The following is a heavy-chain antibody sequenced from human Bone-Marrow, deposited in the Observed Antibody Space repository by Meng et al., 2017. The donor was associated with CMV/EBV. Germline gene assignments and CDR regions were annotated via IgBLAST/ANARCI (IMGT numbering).Heavy chain of an antibody. J-gene: IGHJ3*02. D-gene: IGHD6-6*01. Sequence: ESLKISCAASGFTFSDYYMSWIRQPPGKGLEWIGEINHSGSTNYNPALKSRVTISVNKSKNQFSLQLSSVTAADMAVYYCARASDAFDIWGQGTMVTVSS. CDR1: GFTFSDYY. CDR2: INHSGST. V-gene: IGHV4-34*01. CDR3: ARASDAFDI.